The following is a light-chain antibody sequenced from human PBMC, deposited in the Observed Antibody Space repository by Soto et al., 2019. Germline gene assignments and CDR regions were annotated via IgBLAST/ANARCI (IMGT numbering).Light chain of an antibody. CDR1: QSVSSN. CDR2: GAS. Sequence: EIVMTQSPATLSVSPGERATLSCRASQSVSSNLAWYQQKPGQAPRLLIYGASTRATGLPARFSGSGSGTAFTLTISSLQSEDFAVYYCQQYNNWPPWAFGQGNKVEIK. CDR3: QQYNNWPPWA. J-gene: IGKJ1*01. V-gene: IGKV3-15*01.